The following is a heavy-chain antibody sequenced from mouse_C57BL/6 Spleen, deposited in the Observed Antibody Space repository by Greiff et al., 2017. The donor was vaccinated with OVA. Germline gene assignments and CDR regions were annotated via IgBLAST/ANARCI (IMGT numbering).Heavy chain of an antibody. Sequence: QVQLQQSGAELVRPGTSVKMSCKASGYTFTNYWIGWAKQRPGHGLEWIGDIYPGGGYTNYNEKFKGKATLTAEKSSSTAYMQFSSLTSEDSAIYYCARSDYYSNYGGYAMDYWGQGTSVTVSS. D-gene: IGHD2-5*01. CDR2: IYPGGGYT. CDR1: GYTFTNYW. CDR3: ARSDYYSNYGGYAMDY. J-gene: IGHJ4*01. V-gene: IGHV1-63*01.